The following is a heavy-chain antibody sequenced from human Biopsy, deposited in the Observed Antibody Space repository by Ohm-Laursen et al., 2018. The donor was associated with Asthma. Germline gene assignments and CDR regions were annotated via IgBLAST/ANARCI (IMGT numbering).Heavy chain of an antibody. CDR2: ISYDGSIT. CDR1: GFAFRSYA. CDR3: ARGDSSNWSHYYFDY. D-gene: IGHD3-22*01. V-gene: IGHV3-30*03. J-gene: IGHJ4*02. Sequence: SLRLSCAASGFAFRSYAMNWVRQAPGKGLEWVAVISYDGSITHYADSVKGRFTISRDNSRNTLYLQMHSLRAEDTAVYYCARGDSSNWSHYYFDYWGQGTLVTVSS.